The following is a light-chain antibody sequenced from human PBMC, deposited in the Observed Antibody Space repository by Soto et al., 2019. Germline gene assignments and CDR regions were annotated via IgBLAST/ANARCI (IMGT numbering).Light chain of an antibody. V-gene: IGKV1-5*01. J-gene: IGKJ1*01. CDR3: QQYNRYSGM. Sequence: DIPITQSPLTLSASVGDRVVITCRASQSINNWLAWYQQKPGKAPKLLLYGASSRDSGVPPRFSGSGSGTEFTLTISSLQPDDFATYYCQQYNRYSGMFGQGTKVEVK. CDR1: QSINNW. CDR2: GAS.